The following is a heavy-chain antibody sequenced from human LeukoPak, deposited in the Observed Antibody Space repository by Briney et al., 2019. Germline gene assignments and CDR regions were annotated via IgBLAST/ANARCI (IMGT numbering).Heavy chain of an antibody. J-gene: IGHJ4*02. CDR3: ARDIRAVGATLYFDY. D-gene: IGHD1-26*01. Sequence: SETLSLTCTVSGASVTTYYWSWIRQPPGKGPEWIANVHSSWTTYYNPSLRSRVTISMDTSKNQFSLRLTSVTTAATAVYYCARDIRAVGATLYFDYWGQGTLLTVSS. CDR1: GASVTTYY. V-gene: IGHV4-59*02. CDR2: VHSSWTT.